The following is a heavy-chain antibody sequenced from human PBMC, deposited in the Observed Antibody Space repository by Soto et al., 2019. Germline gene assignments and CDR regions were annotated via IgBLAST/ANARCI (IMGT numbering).Heavy chain of an antibody. D-gene: IGHD1-1*01. V-gene: IGHV3-33*01. CDR2: IWYDGSNK. CDR3: AIGTGFSSGNKVGGMDV. CDR1: GFTFSSYG. Sequence: QVQLVESGGGVVQPGRTLRLSCAASGFTFSSYGMHWVRQAPGKGMEWVAVIWYDGSNKYYADSVKGRFTISRDNSKNTLYLQMNSLRAEDTAVYYCAIGTGFSSGNKVGGMDVWGQGTTVTVSS. J-gene: IGHJ6*02.